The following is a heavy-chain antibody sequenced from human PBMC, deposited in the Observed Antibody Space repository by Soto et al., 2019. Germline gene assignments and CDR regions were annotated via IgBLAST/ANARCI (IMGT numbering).Heavy chain of an antibody. J-gene: IGHJ4*02. D-gene: IGHD4-17*01. CDR3: ARDGADGDPDY. V-gene: IGHV1-18*01. CDR1: GYTFTSYG. Sequence: ASVKVSCKASGYTFTSYGISWVRQAPGQGLEWMGWISAYNGNTNYAQKLQGRVTMTRNTSTSTAYMELSSLRSEDTAVYYCARDGADGDPDYWGQGTLVTVSS. CDR2: ISAYNGNT.